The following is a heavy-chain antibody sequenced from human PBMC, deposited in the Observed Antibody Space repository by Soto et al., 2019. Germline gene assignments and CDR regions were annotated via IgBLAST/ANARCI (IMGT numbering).Heavy chain of an antibody. Sequence: EVQLVESGGGLVQPGGSLRLSCAASGVTVSSNYMSWVRQAPGKVLEWVSVIYSGGSTYYADSVKGRFTISRDKSKNTLYLQMNSLRAADTAVYYCARHGYNYGGGYFDYWGQGTLVTVSS. CDR2: IYSGGST. V-gene: IGHV3-66*04. J-gene: IGHJ4*02. CDR3: ARHGYNYGGGYFDY. D-gene: IGHD5-18*01. CDR1: GVTVSSNY.